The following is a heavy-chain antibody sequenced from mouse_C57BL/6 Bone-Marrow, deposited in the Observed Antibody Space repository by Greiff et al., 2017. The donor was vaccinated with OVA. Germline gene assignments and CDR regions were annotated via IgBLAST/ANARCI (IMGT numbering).Heavy chain of an antibody. CDR2: IYPGDGDT. V-gene: IGHV1-82*01. CDR3: ARGGVGRY. J-gene: IGHJ3*01. CDR1: GYAFSSSW. Sequence: QVHVKQSGPELVKPGASVKISCKASGYAFSSSWMNWVKQRPGKGLEWIGRIYPGDGDTNYNGKFKGKATLTADKSSSTAYMQLSSLTSEDSAVYFCARGGVGRYWGQGTLVTSLQ. D-gene: IGHD4-1*01.